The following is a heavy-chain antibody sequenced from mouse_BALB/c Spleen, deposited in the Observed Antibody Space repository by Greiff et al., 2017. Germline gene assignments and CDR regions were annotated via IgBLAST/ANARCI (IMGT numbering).Heavy chain of an antibody. CDR2: INPGSGGT. J-gene: IGHJ3*01. Sequence: QVQLKQSGAELVRPGTSVKVSCKASGYAFTNYLIEWVKQRPGQGLEWIGVINPGSGGTNYNEKFKGKATLTADKSSSTAYMQLSSLTSDDSAVYFCARGNGYDWFAYWGQGTLVTVSA. CDR3: ARGNGYDWFAY. D-gene: IGHD2-2*01. CDR1: GYAFTNYL. V-gene: IGHV1-54*03.